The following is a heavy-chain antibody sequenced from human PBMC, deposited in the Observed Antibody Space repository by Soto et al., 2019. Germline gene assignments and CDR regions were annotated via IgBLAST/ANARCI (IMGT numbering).Heavy chain of an antibody. CDR1: GFTFSRYA. V-gene: IGHV3-30-3*01. CDR2: ISYDGSNK. J-gene: IGHJ6*02. CDR3: ARDLVDASSSWLYYYYYGMDV. D-gene: IGHD6-13*01. Sequence: SGGSLRLSCAASGFTFSRYAMHWVRQAPGKGLEWVTVISYDGSNKYYADSVKGRFTISRDNSKNTLYLQMNSLRGEDTAVYYCARDLVDASSSWLYYYYYGMDVWGQGTTVTVSS.